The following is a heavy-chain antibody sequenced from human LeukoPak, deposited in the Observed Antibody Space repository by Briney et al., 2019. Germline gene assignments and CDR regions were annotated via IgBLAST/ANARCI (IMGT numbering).Heavy chain of an antibody. J-gene: IGHJ5*02. V-gene: IGHV4-34*10. CDR3: ARSRQASGLFSS. D-gene: IGHD3-10*01. CDR2: IHPSGST. CDR1: GGSFSGYY. Sequence: SETLSLTCAVYGGSFSGYYLNWIRQPPGKGLEWIGEIHPSGSTNYNPSLKSRFTISVDRPKNQFFLNVTSLTAADTAVYYCARSRQASGLFSSWGQGTLVVVSS.